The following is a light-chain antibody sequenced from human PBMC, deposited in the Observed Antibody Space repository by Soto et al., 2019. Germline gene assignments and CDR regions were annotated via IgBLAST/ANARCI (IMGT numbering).Light chain of an antibody. V-gene: IGKV3-11*01. CDR1: PSVRNS. Sequence: ESVLTQSPATLSLSPGERATLSCRASPSVRNSLAWYQQKPGQAPRLLIYDASNRATGIPARFSGSGSGTDFTLTISSLEPEDFAVYYCQQRSNWPPITFGQGTRLEIK. CDR2: DAS. CDR3: QQRSNWPPIT. J-gene: IGKJ5*01.